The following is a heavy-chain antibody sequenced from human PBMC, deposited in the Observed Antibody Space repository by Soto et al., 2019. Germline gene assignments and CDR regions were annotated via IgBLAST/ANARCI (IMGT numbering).Heavy chain of an antibody. J-gene: IGHJ4*02. CDR1: GDSLASTNW. D-gene: IGHD2-21*02. Sequence: SETLSLPFDVPGDSLASTNWWAWVRQPPGEGLEWIGEIPHSGGPHYNPSPQRRVIISVAKSRSQFSLRLSSVTAADTALCYCASQRYCDDDCYVFDYWGQGTLVTVSS. V-gene: IGHV4-4*02. CDR2: IPHSGGP. CDR3: ASQRYCDDDCYVFDY.